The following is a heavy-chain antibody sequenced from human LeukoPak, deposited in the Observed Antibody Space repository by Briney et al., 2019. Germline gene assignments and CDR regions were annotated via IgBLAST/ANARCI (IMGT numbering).Heavy chain of an antibody. V-gene: IGHV3-33*01. J-gene: IGHJ4*02. CDR3: ARDGAAAGPDRADFYY. CDR1: VFTFSIYG. CDR2: IWYEGNNK. Sequence: PGGSLRLSCAASVFTFSIYGIHWVRRAPGKGREWVTVIWYEGNNKYYAHSVKGRVTISRDNAKNSVYLQMNSMRAEDTAVYYCARDGAAAGPDRADFYYWGQGTLVTVSS. D-gene: IGHD6-13*01.